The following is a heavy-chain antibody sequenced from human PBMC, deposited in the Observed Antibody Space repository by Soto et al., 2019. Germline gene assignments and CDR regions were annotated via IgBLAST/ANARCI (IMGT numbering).Heavy chain of an antibody. D-gene: IGHD3-22*01. CDR1: GYTFTSYD. CDR3: ARVPSDPYDSSGHDAFDI. J-gene: IGHJ3*02. V-gene: IGHV1-8*01. Sequence: ASVKISCKASGYTFTSYDINWVRQATGQGLEWMGWMNPNSGNTGYAQKFQGRVTMTRNTSISTAYMELSSLRSEDTAVYYCARVPSDPYDSSGHDAFDIWGEGTMVTVSS. CDR2: MNPNSGNT.